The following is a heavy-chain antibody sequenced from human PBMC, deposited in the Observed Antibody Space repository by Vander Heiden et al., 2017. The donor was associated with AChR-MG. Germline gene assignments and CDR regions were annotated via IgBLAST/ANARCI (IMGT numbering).Heavy chain of an antibody. V-gene: IGHV1-69*01. J-gene: IGHJ5*02. CDR3: ARDLDHDDGEYGGFDP. CDR1: GGTFSSYA. Sequence: QVQLVQSGAEVKKPGSSVKVSCKASGGTFSSYAISWVRQAPGQGLEWMGGIIPIFGTAKYAQKFQGRVTITADESTSTAYMELSSMRSEDTAVYYCARDLDHDDGEYGGFDPWGQGTLVTVSS. CDR2: IIPIFGTA. D-gene: IGHD4-17*01.